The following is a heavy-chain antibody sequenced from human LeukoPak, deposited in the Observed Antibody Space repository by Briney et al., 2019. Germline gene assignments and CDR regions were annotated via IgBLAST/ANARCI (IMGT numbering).Heavy chain of an antibody. CDR3: ARLNYGLLWFGELPPYFDY. J-gene: IGHJ4*02. CDR1: GGSISSSSYY. D-gene: IGHD3-10*01. CDR2: INHSGST. V-gene: IGHV4-39*07. Sequence: PSETLSLTCTVSGGSISSSSYYWGWIRQPPGKGLEWIGEINHSGSTNYNPSLKSRVTISVDTSKNQFSLKLSSVTAADTAVYYCARLNYGLLWFGELPPYFDYWGQGTLVTVSS.